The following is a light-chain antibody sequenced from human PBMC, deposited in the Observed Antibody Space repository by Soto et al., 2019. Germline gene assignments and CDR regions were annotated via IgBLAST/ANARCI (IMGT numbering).Light chain of an antibody. CDR3: QQYNNWPRT. CDR1: QSISSN. V-gene: IGKV3-15*01. J-gene: IGKJ1*01. Sequence: EIVMTQSPATLSVSPGERATLSCRASQSISSNLAWYQQKPGQAPRLLIYGASTRATGIPASFSGSGSGTEFTLTISSLQSEDFAAYYCQQYNNWPRTFGQGTKVEFK. CDR2: GAS.